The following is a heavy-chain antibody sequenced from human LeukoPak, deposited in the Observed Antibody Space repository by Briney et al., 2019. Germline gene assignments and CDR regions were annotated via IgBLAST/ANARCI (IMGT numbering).Heavy chain of an antibody. CDR3: ARDRGCSSTSCFQNYFDY. D-gene: IGHD2-2*01. V-gene: IGHV3-48*03. J-gene: IGHJ4*02. CDR1: GFTFSAYE. CDR2: ISSSGRTI. Sequence: GGSLRLSCAASGFTFSAYEMNWVRQAPGKGLEWVSYISSSGRTIYYADSVKGRFTISRDNAKNPLFLQMNSLRAEDTAVYYCARDRGCSSTSCFQNYFDYWGQGTLVTVSS.